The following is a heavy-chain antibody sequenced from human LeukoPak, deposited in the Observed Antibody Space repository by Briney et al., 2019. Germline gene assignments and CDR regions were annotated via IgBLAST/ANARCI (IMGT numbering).Heavy chain of an antibody. D-gene: IGHD6-6*01. Sequence: SETLSLTCAVYGGSFSGYYWSWIRQPPGKGLEWIGEINHSGSTNYNPSLKSRVTISIDTSKNQFSLKLSSVTAADTAVYYCAREGKHSSSSFGYWGQGTLVTVSS. J-gene: IGHJ4*02. V-gene: IGHV4-34*01. CDR1: GGSFSGYY. CDR2: INHSGST. CDR3: AREGKHSSSSFGY.